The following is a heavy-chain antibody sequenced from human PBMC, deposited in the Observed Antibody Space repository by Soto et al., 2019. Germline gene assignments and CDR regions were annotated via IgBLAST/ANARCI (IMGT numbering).Heavy chain of an antibody. CDR2: IIPIFGTA. CDR3: ASGRPGPAAIGGAYYYYYGMDV. V-gene: IGHV1-69*01. D-gene: IGHD2-2*01. J-gene: IGHJ6*02. CDR1: GGTFSSYA. Sequence: QVQLVQSGAEVKKPGSSVKVSCKASGGTFSSYAISWVRQAPGQGLEWMGGIIPIFGTANYAQKFQVRVTITADESTSTAYMELSSLRSEDTAVYYCASGRPGPAAIGGAYYYYYGMDVWGQGTTVTVSS.